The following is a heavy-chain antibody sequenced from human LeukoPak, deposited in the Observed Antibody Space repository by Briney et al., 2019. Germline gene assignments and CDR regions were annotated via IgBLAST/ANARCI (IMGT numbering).Heavy chain of an antibody. Sequence: KPSETLSLTCAVYGGSFSGYYWSWIRQPPGKGLEWIGEINHSGSTNYNPSLKSRVTISVDTSKNQFSLKLSSVTAADTAVYYCARVGLVTMVRGRWPKVFVLDVWGKGTTVTVSS. CDR2: INHSGST. CDR1: GGSFSGYY. V-gene: IGHV4-34*01. J-gene: IGHJ6*04. CDR3: ARVGLVTMVRGRWPKVFVLDV. D-gene: IGHD3-10*01.